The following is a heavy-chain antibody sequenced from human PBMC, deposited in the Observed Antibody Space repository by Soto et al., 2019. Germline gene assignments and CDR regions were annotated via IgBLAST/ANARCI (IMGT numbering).Heavy chain of an antibody. J-gene: IGHJ5*02. CDR3: AKDGELLWFGEPSPPSNPWFDP. V-gene: IGHV3-30*18. D-gene: IGHD3-10*01. CDR2: ISYDGSNK. Sequence: QVQLVESGGGVVQPGRSLRLSCAASGFTFSSYGMHWVRQAPGKGLEWVAVISYDGSNKYYADSVKGRFTISRDNSKNTLYLQMNSLRAEDTAVYYCAKDGELLWFGEPSPPSNPWFDPWGQGTLVTVSS. CDR1: GFTFSSYG.